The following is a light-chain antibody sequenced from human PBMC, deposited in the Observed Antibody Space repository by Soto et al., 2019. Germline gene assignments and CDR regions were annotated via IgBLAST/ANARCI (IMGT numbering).Light chain of an antibody. CDR3: QHYNSYSEA. CDR2: EAS. Sequence: DIQMTQSPSTLSGSVGDRVTITCRASQTISSRLDWYQQKPGKAPKLLIYEASTLKSGVSSRFSGSGSGTDFTLTISSLQPDDFATYYCQHYNSYSEAFGQGTKVDI. V-gene: IGKV1-5*03. J-gene: IGKJ1*01. CDR1: QTISSR.